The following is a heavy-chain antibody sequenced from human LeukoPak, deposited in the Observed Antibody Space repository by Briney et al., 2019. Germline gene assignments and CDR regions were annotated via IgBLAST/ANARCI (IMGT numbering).Heavy chain of an antibody. V-gene: IGHV4-39*01. D-gene: IGHD3-16*01. Sequence: SETLSLTCTVSGGSISSSNYYWGWIRQPPGKGLEWIGSNFYSGRTYNNPSLKSRVSISVDTSKNQLSLKLTSVTAADTAVYYCTRAVWGVWGIDAFDIWGQGTMVTVSS. CDR1: GGSISSSNYY. J-gene: IGHJ3*02. CDR2: NFYSGRT. CDR3: TRAVWGVWGIDAFDI.